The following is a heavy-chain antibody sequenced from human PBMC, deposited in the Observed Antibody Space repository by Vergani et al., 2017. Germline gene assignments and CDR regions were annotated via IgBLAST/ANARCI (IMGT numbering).Heavy chain of an antibody. V-gene: IGHV1-69*01. CDR3: ARERRQHVAGTYYFDY. CDR1: GGTFSSYA. Sequence: QVQLVQSGAEVKKPGSSVKVSCKASGGTFSSYAISWVRQAPGQGLEWMGGSIPIFGTANYAQKFQGRVTITADESTSTAYMELSSLRSEDTAVYYCARERRQHVAGTYYFDYWGQGTLVTVSS. CDR2: SIPIFGTA. J-gene: IGHJ4*02. D-gene: IGHD6-19*01.